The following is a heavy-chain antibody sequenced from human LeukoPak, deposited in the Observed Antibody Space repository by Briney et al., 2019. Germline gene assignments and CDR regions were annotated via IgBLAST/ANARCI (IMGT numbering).Heavy chain of an antibody. CDR3: ARAVRGVIIKNYYYYYMDV. CDR1: GYTFTSYD. CDR2: MNPNSGNT. J-gene: IGHJ6*03. Sequence: GASVKVSCKASGYTFTSYDINWGRQATGQGLEWMGWMNPNSGNTGYAQKFQGRVTMTRNTSISTAYMELSSLRSEDTAVYYCARAVRGVIIKNYYYYYMDVWGKGTTVTVSS. D-gene: IGHD3-10*01. V-gene: IGHV1-8*01.